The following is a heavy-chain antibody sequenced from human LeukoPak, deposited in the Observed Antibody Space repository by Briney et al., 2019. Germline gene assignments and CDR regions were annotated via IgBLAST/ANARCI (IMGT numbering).Heavy chain of an antibody. Sequence: GGSLRLSCAASGFTFSSYGMHWVRQAPGKGLEWVAFIRYDGSNKYYADSVKGRFTISRDNSKNTLYLQMNSLRAEDTAVYYCAKDGSGFWSGYYYWATHRTAFDICGQGTMVTVSS. CDR2: IRYDGSNK. CDR1: GFTFSSYG. J-gene: IGHJ3*02. D-gene: IGHD3-3*01. V-gene: IGHV3-30*02. CDR3: AKDGSGFWSGYYYWATHRTAFDI.